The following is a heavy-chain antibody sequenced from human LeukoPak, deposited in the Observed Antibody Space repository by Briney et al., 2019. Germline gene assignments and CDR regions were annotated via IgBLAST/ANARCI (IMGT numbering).Heavy chain of an antibody. Sequence: ASVKVSCKASGYTFTGYYMHWVRQAPGQGLEWMGWINPNSGGTNYAQKFQGRVTMTRDMSISTAYMELSRLRSDDTAVYYCARDSIYCSGGSCYETSPDYWGQGTLVTVSS. CDR2: INPNSGGT. CDR1: GYTFTGYY. V-gene: IGHV1-2*02. J-gene: IGHJ4*02. CDR3: ARDSIYCSGGSCYETSPDY. D-gene: IGHD2-15*01.